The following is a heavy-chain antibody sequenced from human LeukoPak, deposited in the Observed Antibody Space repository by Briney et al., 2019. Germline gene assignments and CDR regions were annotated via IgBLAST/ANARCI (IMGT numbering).Heavy chain of an antibody. D-gene: IGHD5-18*01. V-gene: IGHV3-23*01. J-gene: IGHJ4*02. CDR3: AKKGYTAMANFLDY. CDR1: GFTFSSYP. CDR2: ISGSGGST. Sequence: GGSLRLSCAASGFTFSSYPMSWVRQAPVKGLEWVSAISGSGGSTYYADSVKGRFTISRDNSKNTLYLQMNSLRAEDTAVYYCAKKGYTAMANFLDYWGQGTLVTVSS.